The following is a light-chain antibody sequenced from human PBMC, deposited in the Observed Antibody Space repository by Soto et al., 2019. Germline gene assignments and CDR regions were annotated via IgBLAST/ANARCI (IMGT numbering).Light chain of an antibody. CDR2: SAS. J-gene: IGKJ4*01. CDR3: QQYGGSPAVT. CDR1: QTVSSSN. V-gene: IGKV3-20*01. Sequence: EVVLTQSPGTLSLSPGERATLSCRASQTVSSSNLAWYQHKPGQPPRLIVYSASSRATGIPDRFSGSGSGTDFTLSISRLETEDFAVYYCQQYGGSPAVTFGGGTKVEIK.